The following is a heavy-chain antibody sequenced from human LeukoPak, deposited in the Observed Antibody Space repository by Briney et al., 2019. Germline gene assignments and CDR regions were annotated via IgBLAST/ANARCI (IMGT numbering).Heavy chain of an antibody. J-gene: IGHJ5*02. D-gene: IGHD3-10*01. CDR3: ARDAGGSGTNWFDP. Sequence: GRSLRLPCAASGFTFSTFAMHWVRQAPGKGLEWVAVISDDGSNKYYADSVKGRFTISRDNSKNTLYLQINSLRAEDTAVYYCARDAGGSGTNWFDPWGQGTLVTVSS. CDR1: GFTFSTFA. CDR2: ISDDGSNK. V-gene: IGHV3-30*04.